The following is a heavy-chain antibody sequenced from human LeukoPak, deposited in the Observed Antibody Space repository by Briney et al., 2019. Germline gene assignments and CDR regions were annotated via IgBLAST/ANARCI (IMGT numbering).Heavy chain of an antibody. D-gene: IGHD2-15*01. CDR2: INHSGST. Sequence: PSETLSLTCAIYGGSFSGYYWNWIRQSPGKGLEWIGEINHSGSTNYNPSLKSRVTISVDTSKNQFSLKLSSMTAADTAVYYYARFPCSGDSCYFGIRAFDVWGQGTMVTASS. CDR3: ARFPCSGDSCYFGIRAFDV. J-gene: IGHJ3*01. CDR1: GGSFSGYY. V-gene: IGHV4-34*01.